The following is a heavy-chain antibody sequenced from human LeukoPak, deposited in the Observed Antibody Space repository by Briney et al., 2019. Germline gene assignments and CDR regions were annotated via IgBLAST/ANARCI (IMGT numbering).Heavy chain of an antibody. V-gene: IGHV3-23*01. CDR3: AKSIAVAGNFDY. Sequence: GGSLTLSCQASGFTFYMYAMSWVRQAPGKGLEWVASMCGTAGCTFYPDSVKGRFTISRDNSKNVLYLRMNSLTAEDTTIYYCAKSIAVAGNFDYWGQGTLVTVSS. D-gene: IGHD6-19*01. CDR1: GFTFYMYA. CDR2: MCGTAGCT. J-gene: IGHJ4*02.